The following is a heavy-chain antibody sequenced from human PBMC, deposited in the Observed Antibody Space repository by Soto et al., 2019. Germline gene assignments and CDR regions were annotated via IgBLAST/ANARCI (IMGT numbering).Heavy chain of an antibody. CDR1: GFSFDYFG. CDR3: ARSRSHWLASDS. CDR2: ISSSASYI. D-gene: IGHD6-19*01. Sequence: EVQLVESGGGLVKSGGSLTLSCEASGFSFDYFGMTWVRQAPGKGLEWVSFISSSASYIYYADSVKGRFTVSRDNAKKSLNLQMNSLRAEDTAVYYCARSRSHWLASDSWRQGTLVTVSA. V-gene: IGHV3-21*01. J-gene: IGHJ4*02.